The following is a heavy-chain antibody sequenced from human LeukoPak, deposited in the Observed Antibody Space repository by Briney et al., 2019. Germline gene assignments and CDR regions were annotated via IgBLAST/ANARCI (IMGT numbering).Heavy chain of an antibody. CDR2: ISGSGGRT. CDR1: GFTFSSYA. CDR3: AKDRLEMATRGYFDY. Sequence: GGSLRLSCAASGFTFSSYAMTWVRQAPVKGLEWVSSISGSGGRTDYADSVKGRFTISRDNSKNTLYLQMNSLRAEDTAVYYCAKDRLEMATRGYFDYWGQGTLVTVSS. D-gene: IGHD5-24*01. V-gene: IGHV3-23*01. J-gene: IGHJ4*02.